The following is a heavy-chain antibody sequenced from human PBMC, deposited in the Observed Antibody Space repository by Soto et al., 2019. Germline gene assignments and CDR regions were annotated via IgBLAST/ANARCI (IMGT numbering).Heavy chain of an antibody. D-gene: IGHD2-2*01. V-gene: IGHV1-69*13. Sequence: VASVKVSCKASGGMFYSSAINWVRQAPGQGLEWMGGIVPMNGSPKYAQEFLGRVTISADASATTAYMDLSGLKSEDTAVYYCSFAPNWTYQLTRHCGRGTQVTVSS. J-gene: IGHJ4*02. CDR1: GGMFYSSA. CDR2: IVPMNGSP. CDR3: SFAPNWTYQLTRH.